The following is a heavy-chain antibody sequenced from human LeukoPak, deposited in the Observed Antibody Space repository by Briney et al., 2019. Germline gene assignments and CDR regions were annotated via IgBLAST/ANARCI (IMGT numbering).Heavy chain of an antibody. V-gene: IGHV3-9*03. J-gene: IGHJ4*02. CDR1: GFTFDDYA. CDR2: ISWNSGSI. CDR3: AKDWGSSGSFDY. Sequence: GGSLRLSCAASGFTFDDYAMHRVRQAPGKGLEWVSGISWNSGSIGYADSVKGRFTISRDNAKNSLYLQMNSLRAEDMALYYCAKDWGSSGSFDYWGQGTLVTVSS. D-gene: IGHD6-19*01.